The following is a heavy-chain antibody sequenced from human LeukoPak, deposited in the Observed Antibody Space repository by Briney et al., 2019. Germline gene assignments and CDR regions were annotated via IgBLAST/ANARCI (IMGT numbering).Heavy chain of an antibody. J-gene: IGHJ4*02. CDR2: INHSGST. Sequence: SETLSLTCAVYGGSFSGYYWSWIRQPPGKGLEWIGEINHSGSTNYNPSLKSRVTISVDTSKNQFSLKLSSVTAADTAVYYCASGYYDSGGYIYWGQGTLVTVSS. CDR3: ASGYYDSGGYIY. V-gene: IGHV4-34*01. D-gene: IGHD3-22*01. CDR1: GGSFSGYY.